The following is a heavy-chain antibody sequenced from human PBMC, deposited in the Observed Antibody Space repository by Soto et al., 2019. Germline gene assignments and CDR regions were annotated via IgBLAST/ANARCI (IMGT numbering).Heavy chain of an antibody. CDR3: AREVVVVVAATHYYYYGVDV. CDR2: IYYSGST. Sequence: PSETLSLTCTVSGGSISSGGYYWSWIRQHPGKGLEWIGYIYYSGSTYYNPSLKSRVTISVDTSKNQFSLKLSSVTAADTAVYYCAREVVVVVAATHYYYYGVDVWGQGTKVTVYS. V-gene: IGHV4-31*03. J-gene: IGHJ6*02. D-gene: IGHD2-15*01. CDR1: GGSISSGGYY.